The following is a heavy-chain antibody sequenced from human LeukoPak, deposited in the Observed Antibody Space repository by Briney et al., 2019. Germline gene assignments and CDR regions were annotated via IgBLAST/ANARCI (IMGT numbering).Heavy chain of an antibody. D-gene: IGHD6-13*01. CDR1: GYSISSGYY. CDR3: ARAYSSSWYYNWFDP. V-gene: IGHV4-38-2*02. CDR2: IYNSGST. J-gene: IGHJ5*02. Sequence: SETLSLTCTVSGYSISSGYYWGWIRQPPGKGLAWIGSIYNSGSTYYNPSLKSRVTISVDTSKNQFSLKLRSVTAADTAMYYCARAYSSSWYYNWFDPWGQGTLVTVSS.